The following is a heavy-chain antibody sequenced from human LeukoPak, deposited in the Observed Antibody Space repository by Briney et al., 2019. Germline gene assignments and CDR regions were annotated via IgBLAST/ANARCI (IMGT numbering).Heavy chain of an antibody. J-gene: IGHJ4*02. CDR1: GGSISSSSYY. CDR2: IYYSGST. V-gene: IGHV4-39*01. Sequence: SETLSLTCTVSGGSISSSSYYWGWIRQPPGKGLEWIGSIYYSGSTYYNPSLKSRVTISVDTSKNQFSLKLSSVTAADTAVYYCARCPRRGIFGVVTGDFDYWGQGTLVTVSS. CDR3: ARCPRRGIFGVVTGDFDY. D-gene: IGHD3-3*01.